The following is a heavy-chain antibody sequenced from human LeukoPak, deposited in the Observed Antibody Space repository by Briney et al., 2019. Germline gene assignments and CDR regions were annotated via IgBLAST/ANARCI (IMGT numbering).Heavy chain of an antibody. CDR2: IYHSGTT. CDR3: ARKLYYGSWSDDY. J-gene: IGHJ4*02. D-gene: IGHD3-10*01. Sequence: GSLRLSCAASGFTFSSYAMSWVRQAPGKGLEWIGEIYHSGTTNYNPSLKSRVTISVDKSKNQFSLKLSSVTAADTAVYYCARKLYYGSWSDDYWGQGTLVTVSS. V-gene: IGHV4-4*02. CDR1: GFTFSSYAM.